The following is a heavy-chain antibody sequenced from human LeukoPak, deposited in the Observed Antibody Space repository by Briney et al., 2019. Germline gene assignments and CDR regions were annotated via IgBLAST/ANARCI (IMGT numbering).Heavy chain of an antibody. CDR2: ISWNSGSI. Sequence: PGRSLRLSCAASGFTFDDYAMHWVRQAPGKGLEWASGISWNSGSIGYADSVKGRFTISRDNAKNSLYLQMNSLRAEDTALYYCAKDLTGIVGAIGLDYWGQGTLVTVSS. CDR1: GFTFDDYA. J-gene: IGHJ4*02. D-gene: IGHD1-26*01. V-gene: IGHV3-9*01. CDR3: AKDLTGIVGAIGLDY.